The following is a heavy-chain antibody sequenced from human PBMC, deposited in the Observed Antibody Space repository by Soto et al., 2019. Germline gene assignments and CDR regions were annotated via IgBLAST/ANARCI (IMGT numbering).Heavy chain of an antibody. CDR1: GFTFSSYA. CDR3: ARRGPIYGDAFDI. Sequence: EVQLVESGGGLVQPGGSLRLSCAASGFTFSSYAMHWVRQTTGTGLEWVSAIGTAGDTYYPGSVKGRFTISRENAKNSLYLQMNSLRAGDTAVYYCARRGPIYGDAFDIWGQGTMVTVSS. D-gene: IGHD4-17*01. CDR2: IGTAGDT. J-gene: IGHJ3*02. V-gene: IGHV3-13*04.